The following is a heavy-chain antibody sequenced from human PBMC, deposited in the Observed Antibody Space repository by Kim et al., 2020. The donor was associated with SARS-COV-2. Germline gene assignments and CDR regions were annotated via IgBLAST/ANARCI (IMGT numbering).Heavy chain of an antibody. CDR1: GFTFTTSA. Sequence: GGSLRLSCGASGFTFTTSAMTWVRQAPGKGLEWVSVINGGGGSTKYADSVKGRFTISRDNSKNTLYLQMNNLRAEDTAVYFCAKSPYSSSWYLHYWGQGTLVTVSS. D-gene: IGHD6-13*01. CDR3: AKSPYSSSWYLHY. CDR2: INGGGGST. V-gene: IGHV3-23*01. J-gene: IGHJ4*02.